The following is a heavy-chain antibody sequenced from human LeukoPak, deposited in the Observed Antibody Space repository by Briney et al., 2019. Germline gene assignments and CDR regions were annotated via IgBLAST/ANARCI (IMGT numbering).Heavy chain of an antibody. CDR2: IKQDGSEK. V-gene: IGHV3-7*01. CDR1: GFTFSSYW. D-gene: IGHD3-22*01. Sequence: GGSLRLSCAASGFTFSSYWMNWARQAPGKGLEWVANIKQDGSEKYYVDSVKGRFTISRDNAKNSLYLQMNSLRAEGTAVYYCARDTYYDSRKGAFDIWGQGTMVTVSS. CDR3: ARDTYYDSRKGAFDI. J-gene: IGHJ3*02.